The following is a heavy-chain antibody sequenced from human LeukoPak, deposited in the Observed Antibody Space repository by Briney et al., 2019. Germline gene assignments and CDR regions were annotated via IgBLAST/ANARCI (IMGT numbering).Heavy chain of an antibody. CDR3: ATTGKYRRSGATDY. CDR1: GGSISSSSYY. J-gene: IGHJ4*02. CDR2: IYYSGST. D-gene: IGHD1-14*01. V-gene: IGHV4-39*01. Sequence: PSETLSLTCTVSGGSISSSSYYWGWIRQPPGKGLEWIGSIYYSGSTYYNPSLKSRVTISVDTSKNQFSLKLSSVTAAGTAVYYCATTGKYRRSGATDYWGQGTLVTVSS.